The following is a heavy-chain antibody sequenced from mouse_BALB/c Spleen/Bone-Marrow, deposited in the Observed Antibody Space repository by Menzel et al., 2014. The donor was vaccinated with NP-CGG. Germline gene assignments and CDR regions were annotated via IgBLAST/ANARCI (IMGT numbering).Heavy chain of an antibody. D-gene: IGHD2-3*01. V-gene: IGHV1-20*02. Sequence: VQLKQSGPELVKPGASVQISCKASGYSFTGYFMNWVMQSHGKSLEWIGRINPYNGDTFYNQQFKGKATLTVDKSSSTAHMEPRSLALEDSAVYYWGRGLDGYYSFVYWGEGTTLTVSS. CDR1: GYSFTGYF. CDR3: GRGLDGYYSFVY. CDR2: INPYNGDT. J-gene: IGHJ2*01.